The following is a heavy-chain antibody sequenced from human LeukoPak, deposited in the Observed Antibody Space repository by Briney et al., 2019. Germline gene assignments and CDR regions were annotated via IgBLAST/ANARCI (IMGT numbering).Heavy chain of an antibody. V-gene: IGHV1-69*06. CDR1: GYTFTSYY. J-gene: IGHJ3*02. CDR2: IIPIFGTA. CDR3: ARRIRSSWSGAFDI. D-gene: IGHD6-13*01. Sequence: SVKVSCKASGYTFTSYYMHWVRQAPGQGLEWMGGIIPIFGTANYAQKFQGRVTITADKSTSTAYMELNSLRSEDTAVYYCARRIRSSWSGAFDIWGQGTMVTVSS.